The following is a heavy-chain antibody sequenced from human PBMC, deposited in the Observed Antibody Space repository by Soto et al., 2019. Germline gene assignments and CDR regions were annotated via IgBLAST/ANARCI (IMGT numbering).Heavy chain of an antibody. CDR1: GYTLTELS. V-gene: IGHV1-24*01. Sequence: GTSVKVSCKVSGYTLTELSMHWVRQAPGKGLEWMGGFDPEDGETIYAQKFQGRVTMTEDTSTDTAYMELSSLTPEDTAVYYCARKEYYAAGVYHFDHWGQGTRVTVSS. J-gene: IGHJ4*02. D-gene: IGHD3-16*01. CDR3: ARKEYYAAGVYHFDH. CDR2: FDPEDGET.